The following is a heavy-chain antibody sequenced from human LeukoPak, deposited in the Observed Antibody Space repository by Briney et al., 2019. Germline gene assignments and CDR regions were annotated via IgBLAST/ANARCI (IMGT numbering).Heavy chain of an antibody. CDR2: MNPNNGGT. D-gene: IGHD3-3*01. CDR1: GYTFTDYY. V-gene: IGHV1-2*02. J-gene: IGHJ4*02. Sequence: ASVKVSCKASGYTFTDYYMHWVRQAPGQGLEWMGWMNPNNGGTNYAQKFQGRVTMTTDTSTSTAYMELRSLRSDDTAVYYCARGEIFGVALPPPDYWGQGTLVTVSS. CDR3: ARGEIFGVALPPPDY.